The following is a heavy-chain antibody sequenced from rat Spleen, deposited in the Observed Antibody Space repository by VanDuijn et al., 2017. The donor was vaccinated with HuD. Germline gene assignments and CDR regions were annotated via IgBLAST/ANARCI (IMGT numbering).Heavy chain of an antibody. CDR2: VTHIGGTT. V-gene: IGHV5-31*01. CDR3: ATWQDEGGFAY. D-gene: IGHD1-11*01. Sequence: EVQLVESGGGLVQPGRSLKLSCVASGFTFNNYWMTWIRQAPGKGLEWVATVTHIGGTTYYADSVKGRFTISREDGKSTLFLQMNSLRSEETATYYCATWQDEGGFAYWGQVTLVTVSS. J-gene: IGHJ3*01. CDR1: GFTFNNYW.